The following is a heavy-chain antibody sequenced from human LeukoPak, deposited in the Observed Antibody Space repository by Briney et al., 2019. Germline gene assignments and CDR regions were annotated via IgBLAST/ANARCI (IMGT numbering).Heavy chain of an antibody. CDR1: GYTFTSYY. CDR3: ARDRVAAAGTRAENFDY. D-gene: IGHD6-13*01. Sequence: ASVKVPYKASGYTFTSYYMHWVRQAPGQGLEWMGIINPSGGSTSYAQKFQGRVTMTRDTSTSTVYMELSSLRSEDTAVYYCARDRVAAAGTRAENFDYWGQGTLVTVSS. J-gene: IGHJ4*02. V-gene: IGHV1-46*01. CDR2: INPSGGST.